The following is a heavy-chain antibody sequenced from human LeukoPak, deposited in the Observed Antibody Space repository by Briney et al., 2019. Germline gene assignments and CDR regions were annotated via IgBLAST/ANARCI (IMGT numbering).Heavy chain of an antibody. J-gene: IGHJ4*02. CDR3: AKAAASITMIVVVIFDY. CDR1: GFTFSSYA. Sequence: GGSLRLPCAASGFTFSSYAMSWVRQAPGKGLEWVSAISGSGGSTYYADSVKGRFTISRDNSKNTLYLQMNSLRAEDTAVYYCAKAAASITMIVVVIFDYWGQGTLVTVSS. D-gene: IGHD3-22*01. CDR2: ISGSGGST. V-gene: IGHV3-23*01.